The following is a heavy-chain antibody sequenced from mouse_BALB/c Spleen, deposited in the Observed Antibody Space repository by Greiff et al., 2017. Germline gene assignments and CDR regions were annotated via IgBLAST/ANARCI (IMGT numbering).Heavy chain of an antibody. CDR3: ARRVLLRSYAMDY. D-gene: IGHD1-1*01. V-gene: IGHV1-7*01. J-gene: IGHJ4*01. CDR2: INPSTGYT. Sequence: VQLQQSGAELAKPGASVKMSCKASGYTFTSYWMHWVKQRPGQGLEWIGYINPSTGYTEYNQKFKDKATLTADKSSSTAYMQLSSLTSEDSAVYYCARRVLLRSYAMDYWGQGTSVTVSS. CDR1: GYTFTSYW.